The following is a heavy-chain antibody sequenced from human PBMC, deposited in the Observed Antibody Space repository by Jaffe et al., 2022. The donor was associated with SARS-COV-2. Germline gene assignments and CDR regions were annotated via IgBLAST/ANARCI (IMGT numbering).Heavy chain of an antibody. Sequence: QVQLVESGGGVVQPGRSLRLSCAASGFTFSSYGMHWVRQAPGKGLEWVAVIWYDGSNKYYADSVKGRFTISRDNSKNTLYLQMNSLRAEDTAVYYCARDRVVPAATKYYYYYYGMDVWGQGTTVTVSS. D-gene: IGHD2-2*01. J-gene: IGHJ6*02. V-gene: IGHV3-33*01. CDR1: GFTFSSYG. CDR3: ARDRVVPAATKYYYYYYGMDV. CDR2: IWYDGSNK.